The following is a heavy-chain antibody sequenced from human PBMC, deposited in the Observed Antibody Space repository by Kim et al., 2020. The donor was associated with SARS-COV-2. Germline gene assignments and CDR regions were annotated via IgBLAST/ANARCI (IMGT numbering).Heavy chain of an antibody. D-gene: IGHD3-3*01. V-gene: IGHV4-31*03. J-gene: IGHJ4*02. CDR1: GGSISSGGYY. CDR3: ARVITIFGVVITHEYYFDY. Sequence: SETLSLTCTVSGGSISSGGYYWSWIRQHPGKGLEWIGYIYYSGSTYYNPSLKSRVTISVDTSKNQFSLKLSSVTAADTAVYYCARVITIFGVVITHEYYFDYWGQGTLVTVSS. CDR2: IYYSGST.